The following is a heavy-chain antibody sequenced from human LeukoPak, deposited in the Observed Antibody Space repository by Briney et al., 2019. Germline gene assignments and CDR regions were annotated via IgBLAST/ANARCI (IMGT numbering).Heavy chain of an antibody. V-gene: IGHV4-59*01. J-gene: IGHJ6*01. Sequence: SETLSLTCTVSGGSLSSYYWSWLRQPPGKGLEWIGYIYYSGSTNYNPSLKSRVTISVDTSKNQFSLKLSSVTAADTAVYYCASNSGYDSATTYYYYYYGMDVWGQGTTVTVSS. D-gene: IGHD5-12*01. CDR1: GGSLSSYY. CDR3: ASNSGYDSATTYYYYYYGMDV. CDR2: IYYSGST.